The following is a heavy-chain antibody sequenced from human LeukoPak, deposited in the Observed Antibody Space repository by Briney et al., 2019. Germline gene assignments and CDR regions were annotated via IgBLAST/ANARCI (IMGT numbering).Heavy chain of an antibody. CDR2: IYTSGST. J-gene: IGHJ6*03. D-gene: IGHD3-9*01. CDR1: GGSISSYY. CDR3: AREALEWGSWLTDYYYYYMDV. Sequence: PSETLSLTCTVSGGSISSYYWSWIRQPAGKGLEWIGRIYTSGSTNYNPSLKSRVTMSVDTSKNQFSLKLSSVTAADTAVYYCAREALEWGSWLTDYYYYYMDVWGRGTTVIVSS. V-gene: IGHV4-4*07.